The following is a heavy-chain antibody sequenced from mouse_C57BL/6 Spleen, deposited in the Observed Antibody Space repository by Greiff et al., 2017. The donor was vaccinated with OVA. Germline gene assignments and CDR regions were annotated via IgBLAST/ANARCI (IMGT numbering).Heavy chain of an antibody. CDR3: ARTESSHYYGSSYGCAY. CDR2: ISSGSSTI. V-gene: IGHV5-17*01. CDR1: GFTFSDYG. D-gene: IGHD1-1*01. Sequence: EVKLVESGGGLVKPGGSLKLSCAASGFTFSDYGMHWVRQAPEKGLEWVAYISSGSSTIYYADTVKGRFTISRDNAKNTLFLQMTSLRAEDTAMDYCARTESSHYYGSSYGCAYWGQGTLVTVSA. J-gene: IGHJ3*01.